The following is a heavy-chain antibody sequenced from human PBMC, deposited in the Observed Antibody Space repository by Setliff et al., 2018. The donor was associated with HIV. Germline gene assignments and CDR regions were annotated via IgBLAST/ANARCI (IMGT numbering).Heavy chain of an antibody. J-gene: IGHJ6*03. D-gene: IGHD3-16*01. V-gene: IGHV1-18*01. CDR3: ARAGDWYYYYMDV. CDR2: ISVYNGDT. Sequence: ASVKVSCKASGYPFSKFGISWVRQAPGQGLEWMAWISVYNGDTNFAQKFQGRLTMTIDTSTTTAYMELRSLTSDDTAVYYCARAGDWYYYYMDVWGKGTTVTVSS. CDR1: GYPFSKFG.